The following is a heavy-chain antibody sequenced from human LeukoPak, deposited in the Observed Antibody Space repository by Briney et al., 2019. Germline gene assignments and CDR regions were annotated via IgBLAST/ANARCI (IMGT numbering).Heavy chain of an antibody. J-gene: IGHJ4*02. D-gene: IGHD4-17*01. V-gene: IGHV3-30*03. Sequence: GGSLRLSCAASGFTFSNFGMHWVRQAPGKGLEWVAVLSYDGNNKYYADSVKGRFTISRDNSKNTLYLQMNSLRAEDTAVYYCARGLHSTTVTTEPDYWGQGTLVTVSS. CDR3: ARGLHSTTVTTEPDY. CDR1: GFTFSNFG. CDR2: LSYDGNNK.